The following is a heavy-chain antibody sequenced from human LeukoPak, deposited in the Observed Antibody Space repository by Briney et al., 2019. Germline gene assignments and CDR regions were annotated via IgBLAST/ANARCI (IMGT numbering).Heavy chain of an antibody. J-gene: IGHJ4*02. V-gene: IGHV1-18*01. CDR3: ARDPGYYDSSGYFDY. CDR1: GYTFTSYG. Sequence: GASVKVSCKASGYTFTSYGISWVRQAPGQGLEWMGRISAYNGNTNYAQKLQGRVTMTTDTSTSTAYMELRSLRSDDTAVYYCARDPGYYDSSGYFDYWGQGTLVTVSS. D-gene: IGHD3-22*01. CDR2: ISAYNGNT.